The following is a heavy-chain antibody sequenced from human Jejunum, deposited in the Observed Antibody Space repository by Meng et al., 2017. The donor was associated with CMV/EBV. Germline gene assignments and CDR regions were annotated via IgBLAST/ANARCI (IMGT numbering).Heavy chain of an antibody. D-gene: IGHD3-10*01. CDR1: FSLNRNF. Sequence: FSLNRNFMPWVRQAPGKGLEWVAVGYSAGMTYYADSVKGRFTISRDNSKNTMFLQMNGLRLEDTAMYYCAAEVAVRNYFSYGMDVWGQGTTVTVS. CDR2: GYSAGMT. V-gene: IGHV3-66*02. CDR3: AAEVAVRNYFSYGMDV. J-gene: IGHJ6*02.